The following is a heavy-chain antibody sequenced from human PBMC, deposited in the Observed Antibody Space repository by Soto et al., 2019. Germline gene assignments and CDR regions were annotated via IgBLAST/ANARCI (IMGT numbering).Heavy chain of an antibody. CDR1: GFTFSNYP. D-gene: IGHD3-10*01. Sequence: QVQLVESGGGVVEPGTSLKLSCAASGFTFSNYPMQWVRQTPGKGLEWVALISPDGTIKAYADSVKGRFTISRDNSAKALFIQMDSPTPEDTALYFCARASGLAMTARRGFNLWGQGTLLTVSS. CDR3: ARASGLAMTARRGFNL. J-gene: IGHJ3*01. V-gene: IGHV3-30-3*02. CDR2: ISPDGTIK.